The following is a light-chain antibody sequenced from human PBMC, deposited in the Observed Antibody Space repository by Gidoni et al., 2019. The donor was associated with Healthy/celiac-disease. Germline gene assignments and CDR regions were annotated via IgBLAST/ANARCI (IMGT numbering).Light chain of an antibody. CDR1: QGISSY. CDR3: QQLNSYPCS. V-gene: IGKV1-9*01. CDR2: AAS. J-gene: IGKJ2*04. Sequence: DIQLTQSPSFLSASAGDRVTITCRASQGISSYLAWYQQKPGKAPKLLIYAASTLQSGVPSRFSGSGSGTEFTLTISSLQPEDFATYYCQQLNSYPCSFGQGTKLEIK.